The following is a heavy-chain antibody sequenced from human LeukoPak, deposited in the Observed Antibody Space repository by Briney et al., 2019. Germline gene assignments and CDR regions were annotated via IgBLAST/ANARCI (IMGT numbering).Heavy chain of an antibody. V-gene: IGHV1-18*01. CDR3: ARDGLLWFGEPHDDYYYYGMDV. D-gene: IGHD3-10*01. J-gene: IGHJ6*02. Sequence: ASVKVSCKASGYTFTSYGISWVRQAPGQGLEWMGWISAYNGNTNYAQKLQGRVTMTTDTSTSTAYMELRSLRSDDTAVYYCARDGLLWFGEPHDDYYYYGMDVWGQGTTVTVSS. CDR1: GYTFTSYG. CDR2: ISAYNGNT.